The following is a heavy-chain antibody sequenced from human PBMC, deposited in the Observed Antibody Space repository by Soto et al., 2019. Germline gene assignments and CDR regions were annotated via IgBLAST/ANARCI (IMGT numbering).Heavy chain of an antibody. Sequence: QMQLVQSGAEVKKPGASVKVSCKASGYTFTSYDINWVRQATGQGLEWMGWMNPNSGNTGYAQKFQGRVTMTRNTSISTAYMELSSLRSEDTAVYYCARGAEWLLPAYYYYYGMDVWGQGTTVTVSS. J-gene: IGHJ6*02. CDR1: GYTFTSYD. CDR2: MNPNSGNT. V-gene: IGHV1-8*01. CDR3: ARGAEWLLPAYYYYYGMDV. D-gene: IGHD3-3*01.